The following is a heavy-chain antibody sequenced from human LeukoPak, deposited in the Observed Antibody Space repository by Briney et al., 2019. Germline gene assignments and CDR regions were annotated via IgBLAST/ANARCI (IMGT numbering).Heavy chain of an antibody. CDR1: GGSFSGYY. Sequence: ETLSLTCAVYGGSFSGYYWSWIRQPPGKGLEWIGEINHSGSTNYNPSLKSRVTISVDTSKNQFSLKLSSVTAADTAVYYCARAKDIVVVPAAIPENNWFDPWGQGTLVTVSS. CDR2: INHSGST. J-gene: IGHJ5*02. D-gene: IGHD2-2*02. V-gene: IGHV4-34*01. CDR3: ARAKDIVVVPAAIPENNWFDP.